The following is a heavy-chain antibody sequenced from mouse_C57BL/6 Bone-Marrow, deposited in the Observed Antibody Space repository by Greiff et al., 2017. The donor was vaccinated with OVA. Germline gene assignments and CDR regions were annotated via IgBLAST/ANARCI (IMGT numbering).Heavy chain of an antibody. CDR3: ARRGNWDKSLGY. Sequence: QVQLKQPGAELVKPGASVKLSCKASGYTFTSYWMHWVKQRPGQGLEWIGMIHPNSGSTNYNEKFKSKATLTVDKSSSTAYMQLSSLTSEDSAVYYCARRGNWDKSLGYWGQGTTLTVSS. CDR2: IHPNSGST. D-gene: IGHD4-1*01. CDR1: GYTFTSYW. J-gene: IGHJ2*01. V-gene: IGHV1-64*01.